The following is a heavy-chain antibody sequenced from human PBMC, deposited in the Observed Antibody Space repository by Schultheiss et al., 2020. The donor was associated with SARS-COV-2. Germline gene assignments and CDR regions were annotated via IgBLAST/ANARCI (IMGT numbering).Heavy chain of an antibody. Sequence: ASVKVSCKASGYTFTSYGISWVRQAPGQGLEWMGWISAYNGNTNYAQKLQGRVTMTTDTSTSTAYMELSRLRSDDTAVYYCARAGRYSSSWYVPNKSYYYYGMDVWGQGTTVTVSS. CDR3: ARAGRYSSSWYVPNKSYYYYGMDV. CDR1: GYTFTSYG. V-gene: IGHV1-18*01. J-gene: IGHJ6*02. D-gene: IGHD6-13*01. CDR2: ISAYNGNT.